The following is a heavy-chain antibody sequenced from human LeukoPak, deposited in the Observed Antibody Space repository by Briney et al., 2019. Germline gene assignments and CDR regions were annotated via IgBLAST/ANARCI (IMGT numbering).Heavy chain of an antibody. CDR1: GFTFSTYS. V-gene: IGHV3-48*02. CDR2: ISSSSSVM. Sequence: PGGSLRLSCAASGFTFSTYSMNWVRQAPGKGLEWVSYISSSSSVMYYADSVKGRFTISRDNAKNSLYLQMNSLRDDDTAVYYCARDPPQCSGTSCYGPLDHWGQGTLVTVSS. J-gene: IGHJ4*02. CDR3: ARDPPQCSGTSCYGPLDH. D-gene: IGHD2-2*01.